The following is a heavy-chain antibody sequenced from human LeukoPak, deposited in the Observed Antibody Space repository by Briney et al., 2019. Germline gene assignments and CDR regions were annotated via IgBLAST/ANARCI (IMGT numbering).Heavy chain of an antibody. D-gene: IGHD1-26*01. CDR1: GFTFSSYA. CDR2: ISYDGSNK. CDR3: ARDGARGTPV. V-gene: IGHV3-30-3*01. Sequence: PGRSLRLSCAASGFTFSSYAMHWVRQAPGKGLEWVAVISYDGSNKYYADSVKGRFTISRDNSKNTLYLQMNSLRAEETAVYYCARDGARGTPVWGQGTLVTVSS. J-gene: IGHJ4*02.